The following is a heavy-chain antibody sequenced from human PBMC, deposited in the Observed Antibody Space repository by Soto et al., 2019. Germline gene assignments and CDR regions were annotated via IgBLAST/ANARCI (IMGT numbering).Heavy chain of an antibody. CDR1: GYTFTSYY. V-gene: IGHV1-46*03. Sequence: QVQLVQSGAEVKKPGASVKVSCKASGYTFTSYYMHRVRQAPGQGLEYMGRINHSGGSTDNAQKFQGRVIMTRDTPTCTVYIELTSLKSEDSAVYYCARVYGGVWSGNDNAGAFDMWGQGTMVTVSS. D-gene: IGHD3-3*01. CDR2: INHSGGST. CDR3: ARVYGGVWSGNDNAGAFDM. J-gene: IGHJ3*02.